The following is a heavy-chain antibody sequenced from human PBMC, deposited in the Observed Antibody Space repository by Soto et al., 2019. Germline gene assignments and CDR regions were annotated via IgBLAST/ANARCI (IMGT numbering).Heavy chain of an antibody. J-gene: IGHJ3*01. CDR1: GFTFEAYS. Sequence: QPGGSLRLSCAASGFTFEAYSLHWVRQLPGKGLEWVACISGDSGSSGYADSVRGRFTVSRDNAKNSLFLQMSSLSPEDTALYYCTKRRSARTGLDAFHXWGQVTMLTVS. CDR3: TKRRSARTGLDAFHX. V-gene: IGHV3-9*01. CDR2: ISGDSGSS.